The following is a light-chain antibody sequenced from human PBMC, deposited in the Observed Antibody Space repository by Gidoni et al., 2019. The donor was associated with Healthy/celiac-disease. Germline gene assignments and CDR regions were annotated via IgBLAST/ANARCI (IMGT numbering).Light chain of an antibody. J-gene: IGKJ2*02. Sequence: DIQMTQSPSSLSASVGDRVTITCQASQDISNYLNWYQQKPGKAPKLLIYDASNLETGVPSRFSGSGSGTDFTVTISSLQPEDIATYYCQQYDNPLGTFXQXTKLEIK. CDR1: QDISNY. CDR3: QQYDNPLGT. CDR2: DAS. V-gene: IGKV1-33*01.